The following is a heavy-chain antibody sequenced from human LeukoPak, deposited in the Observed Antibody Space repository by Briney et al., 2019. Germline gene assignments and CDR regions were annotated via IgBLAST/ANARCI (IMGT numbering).Heavy chain of an antibody. CDR1: GFTFSYYS. CDR3: VRDRDYAFDF. Sequence: GGSLRLSYAASGFTFSYYSMNWVRQAPGKGLEWISYSNTDGTISYADSVKGRFTISRDNAEDSLYLQMNSLRDEDTAVYFCVRDRDYAFDFWGQGTMVTVSS. J-gene: IGHJ3*01. CDR2: SNTDGTI. V-gene: IGHV3-48*02.